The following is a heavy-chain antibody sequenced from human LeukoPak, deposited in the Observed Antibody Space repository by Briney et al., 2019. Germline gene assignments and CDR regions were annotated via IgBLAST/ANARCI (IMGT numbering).Heavy chain of an antibody. D-gene: IGHD3-10*01. Sequence: NPSETLSLTCAVYGGSFSGYYWSWIRQPPGKGLEWIGEINHSGSTNYNPSLKSRVTISVDTSKNQFSLKLTSVTAADTAVYYCARASRGHDYWGQGTLVTVSS. CDR3: ARASRGHDY. V-gene: IGHV4-34*01. CDR1: GGSFSGYY. J-gene: IGHJ4*02. CDR2: INHSGST.